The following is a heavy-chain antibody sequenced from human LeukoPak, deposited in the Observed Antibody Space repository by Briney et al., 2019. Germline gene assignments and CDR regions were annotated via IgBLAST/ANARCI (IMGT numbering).Heavy chain of an antibody. Sequence: GGSLRLSCAASGFTVSRKYMSWVRQAPGKGLEWVSVIYYDGNTNYADSVKGRFTISRDNSKNTLYLQMNSLRAEDTAVYYCALKTYFDYWGQGTLVTVSS. CDR1: GFTVSRKY. CDR3: ALKTYFDY. CDR2: IYYDGNT. V-gene: IGHV3-53*01. J-gene: IGHJ4*02.